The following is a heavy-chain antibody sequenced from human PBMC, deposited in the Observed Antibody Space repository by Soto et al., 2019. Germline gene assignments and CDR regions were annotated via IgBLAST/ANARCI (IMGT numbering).Heavy chain of an antibody. CDR1: GFTVSSNY. V-gene: IGHV3-53*01. CDR3: TRRRDWTAVDPLDY. D-gene: IGHD5-18*01. CDR2: IYRGGST. Sequence: GGSLRLSCAASGFTVSSNYMSWVRQAPGKGLEWVSVIYRGGSTYYADSVKGRFTISRDNSKNTLYLQMNSLKIEDTAVYYCTRRRDWTAVDPLDYWGQGTLVTVSS. J-gene: IGHJ4*02.